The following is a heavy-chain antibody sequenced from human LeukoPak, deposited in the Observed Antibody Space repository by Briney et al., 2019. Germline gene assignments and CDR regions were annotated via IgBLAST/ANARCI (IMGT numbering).Heavy chain of an antibody. CDR1: GGSISSSSYY. J-gene: IGHJ4*02. CDR3: ARGAPPQN. V-gene: IGHV4-39*07. Sequence: PSETLSLTCTVSGGSISSSSYYWGWIRQPPGKGLEWIGSVYYTGASYYNPSLKSRVTISIDTSKNHFSLNLTSVTAADTAVYYCARGAPPQNWGQGALVTVSS. CDR2: VYYTGAS.